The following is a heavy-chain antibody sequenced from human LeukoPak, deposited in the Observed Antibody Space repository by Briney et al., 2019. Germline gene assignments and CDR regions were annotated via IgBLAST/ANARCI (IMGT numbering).Heavy chain of an antibody. CDR2: IGSSRSYI. D-gene: IGHD3-10*01. CDR3: ARDGVLLWFGEFFDY. V-gene: IGHV3-21*01. Sequence: GGSLRLSCAASGFTFSSYSMNCVRQAPGEGLEWVSSIGSSRSYIYYADSVKGRFTISRDNAKNSLYLQMNSLRAEDTAVYYCARDGVLLWFGEFFDYWGQGTLVTVSS. J-gene: IGHJ4*02. CDR1: GFTFSSYS.